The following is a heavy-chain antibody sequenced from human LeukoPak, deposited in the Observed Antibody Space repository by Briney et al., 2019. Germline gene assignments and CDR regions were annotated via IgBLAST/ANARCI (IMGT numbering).Heavy chain of an antibody. Sequence: SETLSLICAVYGGSFSGYYWSWIRQPPGKGLEWIGEINHSGSTNYNPSLKSRVTISVDTSKNQFSLKLSSVTAADTAVYYCARTVGSESYFSYWGQGTLVTVSS. V-gene: IGHV4-34*01. J-gene: IGHJ4*02. D-gene: IGHD3-10*01. CDR1: GGSFSGYY. CDR3: ARTVGSESYFSY. CDR2: INHSGST.